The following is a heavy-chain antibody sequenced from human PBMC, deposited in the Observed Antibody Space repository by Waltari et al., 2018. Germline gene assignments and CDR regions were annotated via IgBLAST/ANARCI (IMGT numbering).Heavy chain of an antibody. CDR2: IYASGST. D-gene: IGHD3-22*01. J-gene: IGHJ3*02. V-gene: IGHV4-61*02. CDR3: ARDTEYYYDDSGFVFDI. CDR1: GGSISRGSYY. Sequence: QVQLQESGPGLVKPSQTLSLTCTVSGGSISRGSYYWPWIRQPAGKGLEWIGRIYASGSTNYNPSLKSRVTISVDTPRNQFSLKLTSVTAADTAVYYCARDTEYYYDDSGFVFDIWGQGTMVTVSS.